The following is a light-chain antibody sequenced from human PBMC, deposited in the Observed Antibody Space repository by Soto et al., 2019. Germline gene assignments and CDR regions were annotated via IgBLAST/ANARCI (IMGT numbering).Light chain of an antibody. V-gene: IGLV4-69*01. CDR1: SRHSSYA. Sequence: QPVLTQSPSASASLGASVKLTCTLSSRHSSYAIAWHQQQPEKGPRYLMKLNSDGSHSKGDGIPDRFSGSSSGTERYLTISSLQSEDEADYYCQTWSTGIRVFGGGTKVTVL. J-gene: IGLJ3*02. CDR2: LNSDGSH. CDR3: QTWSTGIRV.